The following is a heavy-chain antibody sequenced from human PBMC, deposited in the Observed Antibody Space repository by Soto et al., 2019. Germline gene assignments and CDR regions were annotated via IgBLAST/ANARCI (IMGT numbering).Heavy chain of an antibody. CDR1: GFTFSSYA. J-gene: IGHJ2*01. CDR3: AKNDLAGYDLWSGYYTNWYFDL. CDR2: ISGSGGST. D-gene: IGHD3-3*01. Sequence: EVQLLESGGGLVQPGGSLRLSCAASGFTFSSYAMSWVRQAPGKGLEWVSAISGSGGSTYYADSVKGRLTISRDNSKNTLYLQMNSLRAEDTAVYYCAKNDLAGYDLWSGYYTNWYFDLWGRGTLVTVSS. V-gene: IGHV3-23*01.